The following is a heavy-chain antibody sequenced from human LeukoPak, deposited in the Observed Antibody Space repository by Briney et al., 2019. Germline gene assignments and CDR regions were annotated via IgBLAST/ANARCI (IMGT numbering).Heavy chain of an antibody. J-gene: IGHJ4*02. CDR1: GGSISKYY. CDR2: IFTSGSA. D-gene: IGHD3-10*01. V-gene: IGHV4-4*07. Sequence: SETLSLTCTVSGGSISKYYLSWIRQPAGKGLEWLGRIFTSGSATSSSSLKSRVTMSVDTSKNQFSLNLSSVTAADTAVYFCASGYGSGSYLYWGQGTLVTVSS. CDR3: ASGYGSGSYLY.